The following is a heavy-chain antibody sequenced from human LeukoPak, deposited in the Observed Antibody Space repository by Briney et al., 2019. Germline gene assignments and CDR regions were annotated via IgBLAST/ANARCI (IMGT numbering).Heavy chain of an antibody. D-gene: IGHD1-26*01. CDR3: ARGHTLSAFDY. CDR1: GLTFSDSG. CDR2: ISSSSSYI. V-gene: IGHV3-21*01. J-gene: IGHJ4*02. Sequence: PGWSLRLSCAASGLTFSDSGMNWVRQAPGKGLEWVSFISSSSSYIYFADSMRGRFTISRDNAKHLVYLQMNSLRAEDTGVYYCARGHTLSAFDYWGQGTLVTVSS.